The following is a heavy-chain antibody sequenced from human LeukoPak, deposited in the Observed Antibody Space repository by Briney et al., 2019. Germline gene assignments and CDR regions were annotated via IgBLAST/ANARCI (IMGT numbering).Heavy chain of an antibody. CDR3: ARDRGGQDDWFDP. CDR1: GYTFTGYY. CDR2: INPNSGGT. Sequence: ASAKVSCKASGYTFTGYYMHWVRQAPGQGLEWMGWINPNSGGTNYAQKFQGWVTMTTDTSTSTAYMELRSLRSDDTAVYYCARDRGGQDDWFDPWGQGTLVTVSS. V-gene: IGHV1-2*04. D-gene: IGHD2-15*01. J-gene: IGHJ5*02.